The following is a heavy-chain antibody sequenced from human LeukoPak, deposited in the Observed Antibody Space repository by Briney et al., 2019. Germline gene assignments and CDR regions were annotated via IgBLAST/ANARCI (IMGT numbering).Heavy chain of an antibody. Sequence: PGRSLRLSCAASGFTFDDYAMHWVRQAPGKGLEWVSGISWNSGSIGYADSVKGRFTISRDNAKNSLYLQMNSLRAEDTALYYCAKDISQLPSPTNWFDPWGQGTLVTVSS. CDR1: GFTFDDYA. CDR3: AKDISQLPSPTNWFDP. J-gene: IGHJ5*02. V-gene: IGHV3-9*01. D-gene: IGHD2-2*01. CDR2: ISWNSGSI.